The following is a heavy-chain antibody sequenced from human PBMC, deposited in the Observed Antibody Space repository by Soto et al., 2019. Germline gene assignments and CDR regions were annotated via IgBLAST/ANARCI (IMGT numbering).Heavy chain of an antibody. CDR3: AKDGEAPSLEPRGFFDP. V-gene: IGHV3-23*01. J-gene: IGHJ5*02. D-gene: IGHD1-1*01. Sequence: PGGSLRLSCAASGFTFSSYAMSWVRQAPGKGLEWVSAISGSGGSTYYADSVKGRFTISRDNSKNTLYLQMNSLRAEDTAVYYCAKDGEAPSLEPRGFFDPWGQGTLVTVSS. CDR2: ISGSGGST. CDR1: GFTFSSYA.